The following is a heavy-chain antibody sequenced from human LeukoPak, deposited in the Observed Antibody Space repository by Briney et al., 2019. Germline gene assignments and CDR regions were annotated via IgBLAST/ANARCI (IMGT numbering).Heavy chain of an antibody. CDR3: AKSREYYYYYGMDV. CDR1: GFTFDDYA. CDR2: ISWNSGSI. V-gene: IGHV3-9*01. J-gene: IGHJ6*02. Sequence: GRSLRLSCAASGFTFDDYAMHWVRQAPGKGLKWVSGISWNSGSIGYADSVKGRFTISRDNAKNSLYLQMNSLRAEDTALYYCAKSREYYYYYGMDVWGQGTTVTVSS.